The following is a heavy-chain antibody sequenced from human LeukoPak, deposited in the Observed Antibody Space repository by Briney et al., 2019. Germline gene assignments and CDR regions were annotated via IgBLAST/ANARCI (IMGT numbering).Heavy chain of an antibody. CDR1: G. V-gene: IGHV1-18*01. CDR3: ARGSPPRVYYDRSGYYSYYFDY. J-gene: IGHJ4*02. Sequence: ASVTVSCKASGISWVRQAPGQGLEWMGWISPYNGNTIYAQKLQGRVTMTTDTSTSTAYMELRSLRSDDTAVYYCARGSPPRVYYDRSGYYSYYFDYWGQGTLVTVSS. CDR2: ISPYNGNT. D-gene: IGHD3-22*01.